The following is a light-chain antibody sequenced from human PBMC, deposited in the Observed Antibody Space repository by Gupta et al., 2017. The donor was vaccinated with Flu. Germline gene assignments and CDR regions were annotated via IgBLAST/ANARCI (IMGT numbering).Light chain of an antibody. CDR1: SSDVGSDKY. CDR3: RADTRSNTLL. V-gene: IGLV2-14*01. J-gene: IGLJ3*02. Sequence: SIAISWTGSSSDVGSDKYVFWYPRHPGKAHNLIIYEVSGRPAGVADRFSGSKSGNTASLTISGRQEDEEADYFDRADTRSNTLLFGGGTKVTVL. CDR2: EVS.